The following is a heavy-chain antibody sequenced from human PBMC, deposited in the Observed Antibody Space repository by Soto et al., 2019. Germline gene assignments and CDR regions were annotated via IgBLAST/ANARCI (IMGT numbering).Heavy chain of an antibody. CDR2: IYYSGST. CDR1: GGSISSSSYY. J-gene: IGHJ4*02. D-gene: IGHD6-13*01. Sequence: SETLSLTCTVSGGSISSSSYYWGWIRQPPGKGLEWIGSIYYSGSTYYNPSLKSRVTISADTSKNQFSLKLSSVTAADTAGYYCARRPVEDSSSPHEGRIDDWGPVTLVTVSS. V-gene: IGHV4-39*01. CDR3: ARRPVEDSSSPHEGRIDD.